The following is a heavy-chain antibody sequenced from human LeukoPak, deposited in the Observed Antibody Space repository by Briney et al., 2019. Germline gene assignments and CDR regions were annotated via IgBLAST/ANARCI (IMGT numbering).Heavy chain of an antibody. Sequence: SETLSLTCAVYGGSFSGYYWSWIRQHPGKGLEWIGYIYYSGSTYYNPSLKSRVTISVDTSKNQFSLKLSSVTAADTAVYYCAAEVGDYVDYWGQGTLVTVSS. D-gene: IGHD1-26*01. CDR1: GGSFSGYY. V-gene: IGHV4-34*01. CDR3: AAEVGDYVDY. J-gene: IGHJ4*02. CDR2: IYYSGST.